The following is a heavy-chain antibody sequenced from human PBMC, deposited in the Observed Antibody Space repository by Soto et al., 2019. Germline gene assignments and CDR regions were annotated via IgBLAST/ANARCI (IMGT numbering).Heavy chain of an antibody. CDR3: ARGRDFWSGYYAFDI. CDR1: GFTFSSHE. D-gene: IGHD3-3*01. CDR2: ISGSGGSI. Sequence: GGSLRLSCAASGFTFSSHEMNWVRQAPGKGLEWVSYISGSGGSIYYADSVEGRFTISRDNAKNSLFLQMNSLRHEDTAVYYCARGRDFWSGYYAFDIWGQGTTVTVSS. J-gene: IGHJ3*02. V-gene: IGHV3-48*03.